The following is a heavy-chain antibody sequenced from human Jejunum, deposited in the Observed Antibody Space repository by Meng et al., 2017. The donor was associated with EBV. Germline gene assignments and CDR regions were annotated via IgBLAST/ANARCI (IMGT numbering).Heavy chain of an antibody. Sequence: QVQLQDSGPGLVKPSGTLSLTCAVSTDFISSYGGWSWVRQPPGKGLEWLGEINQVGSTYYNPSLKSRVTISIDTSKRQFSLRLNSMTAADTAVYYCARASSERLLDYWGQGTLVTVSS. V-gene: IGHV4-4*02. CDR1: TDFISSYGG. J-gene: IGHJ4*02. CDR2: INQVGST. D-gene: IGHD1-14*01. CDR3: ARASSERLLDY.